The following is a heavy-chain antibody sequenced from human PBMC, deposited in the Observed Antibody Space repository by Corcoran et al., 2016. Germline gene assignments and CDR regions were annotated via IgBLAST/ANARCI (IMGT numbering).Heavy chain of an antibody. J-gene: IGHJ4*02. CDR3: ATASRYCSSTSCYDFDY. Sequence: QVQLVQSGAEVKKPGASVKVSCKVSGYTLTELSMHWVRQAPGKGLEWMGGFDPEDGETIYAQKFQGRVTMTEDTSTDTAYMELSSLRSEDTSVYYCATASRYCSSTSCYDFDYWGQGTLVTVSS. CDR1: GYTLTELS. V-gene: IGHV1-24*01. CDR2: FDPEDGET. D-gene: IGHD2-2*01.